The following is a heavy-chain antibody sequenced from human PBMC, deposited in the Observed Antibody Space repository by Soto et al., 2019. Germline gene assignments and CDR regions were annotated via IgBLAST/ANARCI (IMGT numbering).Heavy chain of an antibody. CDR1: GFTFSSYA. V-gene: IGHV3-23*01. CDR2: ISGSGGST. CDR3: AQAEYSYGSCFDY. J-gene: IGHJ4*02. D-gene: IGHD5-18*01. Sequence: EVQLLESGGGLVQPGGSLRLSCAASGFTFSSYAMSWVRQAPGKGLEWVSAISGSGGSTYYADSVKGRFTISRDNSTNTLYLQMNSLRAEDTAVYYCAQAEYSYGSCFDYWGQGTLVTVSS.